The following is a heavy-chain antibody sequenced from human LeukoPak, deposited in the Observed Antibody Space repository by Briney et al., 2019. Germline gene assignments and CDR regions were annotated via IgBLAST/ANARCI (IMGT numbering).Heavy chain of an antibody. V-gene: IGHV3-23*01. CDR3: ARDPYSGTYGDTYYYYMDV. CDR2: ISNSDGST. J-gene: IGHJ6*03. CDR1: GFTFSSYA. Sequence: GGSLRLSCAASGFTFSSYAMSWVRQAPGKGLEWVSTISNSDGSTFYADSVKGRFTISRDNARNSLYLQMNSLRAEDTAVYYCARDPYSGTYGDTYYYYMDVWGKGTTVTISS. D-gene: IGHD1-26*01.